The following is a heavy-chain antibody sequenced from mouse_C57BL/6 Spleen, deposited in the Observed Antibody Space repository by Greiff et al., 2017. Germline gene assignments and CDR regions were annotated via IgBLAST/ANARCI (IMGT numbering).Heavy chain of an antibody. CDR3: TRDYYGSIHWYFDV. Sequence: VQLQQSGAELVRPGASVKLSCTASGFNIKDYYMNWVKQRPEQGLEWIGRIDPEDGDTEYAPKFQGKATMTADTSSNTAYLQLSSLTSEDTAVYYCTRDYYGSIHWYFDVWGTGTTVTVSS. V-gene: IGHV14-1*01. D-gene: IGHD1-1*01. CDR1: GFNIKDYY. CDR2: IDPEDGDT. J-gene: IGHJ1*03.